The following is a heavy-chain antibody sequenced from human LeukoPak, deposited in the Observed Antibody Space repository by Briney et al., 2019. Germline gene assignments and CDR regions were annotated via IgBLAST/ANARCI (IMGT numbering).Heavy chain of an antibody. Sequence: GASVKVSCTASGYTFTSYGISWVRQAPGQGLEWMGWISAYNGNTNYAQKLQGRVTMTTDTSTSTAYMELRRLRSDDTAVYYCATSFWFGEFLHYWGQGTLVTVSS. CDR3: ATSFWFGEFLHY. V-gene: IGHV1-18*01. J-gene: IGHJ4*02. CDR1: GYTFTSYG. CDR2: ISAYNGNT. D-gene: IGHD3-10*01.